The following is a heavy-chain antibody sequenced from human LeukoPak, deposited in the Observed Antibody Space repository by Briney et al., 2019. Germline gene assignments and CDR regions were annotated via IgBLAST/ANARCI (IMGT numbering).Heavy chain of an antibody. CDR1: GYTFTSYG. Sequence: ASVKVSCKASGYTFTSYGISWVRQAPGQGLEGMGWISAYNGNTNYAQKLQGRVTMTTDTSTSTAYMELRSLRSDDTAVYYCARGTRGYSYGPPSPWGQGTLVTVSS. D-gene: IGHD5-18*01. J-gene: IGHJ5*02. CDR3: ARGTRGYSYGPPSP. V-gene: IGHV1-18*01. CDR2: ISAYNGNT.